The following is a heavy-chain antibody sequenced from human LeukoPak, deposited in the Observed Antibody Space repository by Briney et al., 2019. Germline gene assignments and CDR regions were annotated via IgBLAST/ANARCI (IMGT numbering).Heavy chain of an antibody. J-gene: IGHJ4*02. CDR1: GFTFSSYT. D-gene: IGHD7-27*01. CDR3: AKSADPGVYYFDY. V-gene: IGHV3-21*04. CDR2: ISSSSSYI. Sequence: GGSLRLSCAASGFTFSSYTMNWVRQTPGKGLEWVSSISSSSSYIYYADSVKGRFTISRDNSKNTLYLQMNSLRAEDTAVYYCAKSADPGVYYFDYWGQGTLVTVSS.